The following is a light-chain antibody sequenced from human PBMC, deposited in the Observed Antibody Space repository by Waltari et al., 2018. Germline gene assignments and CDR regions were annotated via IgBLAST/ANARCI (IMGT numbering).Light chain of an antibody. V-gene: IGLV2-8*01. CDR2: EVS. CDR1: SRDGGGYDY. J-gene: IGLJ2*01. CDR3: SSYAGSNNYVA. Sequence: QSALTQPPSASGSPGPSVTIPRTGTSRDGGGYDYGPWYQQPPGKAPKPMIYEVSTRPPGVPDRFSGSKSGNTASLTVSGLQGEDEADYYCSSYAGSNNYVAFGGGTKLTVL.